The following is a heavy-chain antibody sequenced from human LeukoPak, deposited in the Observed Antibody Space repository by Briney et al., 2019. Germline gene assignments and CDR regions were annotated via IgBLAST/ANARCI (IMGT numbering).Heavy chain of an antibody. V-gene: IGHV3-30-3*01. CDR1: GFTFSAYA. J-gene: IGHJ4*02. Sequence: TGMSLRLSCAASGFTFSAYAMHWVRQAPGKGLEWVAIISYDGNIKYQADSVKGRFTISRDDSKNTLYLQMNSLRAEDTAVYYCARDQSANSRVYYFDYWGQGTLVTVSS. D-gene: IGHD4/OR15-4a*01. CDR3: ARDQSANSRVYYFDY. CDR2: ISYDGNIK.